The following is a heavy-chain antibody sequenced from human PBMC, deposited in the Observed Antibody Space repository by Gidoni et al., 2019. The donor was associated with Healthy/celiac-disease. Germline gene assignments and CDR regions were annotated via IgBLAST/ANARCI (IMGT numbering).Heavy chain of an antibody. D-gene: IGHD5-12*01. V-gene: IGHV3-21*01. Sequence: EVQLVESGGGLVKPGGSLRLSCAASGFTFSSYSMNWVRQAPGKGLEWVSSISSISSYIYYADSVKGRFTISRDNAKNSLYLQMNSLRAEDTAVYYCARNRGFHYRENWFDPWGQGTLVTVSS. CDR1: GFTFSSYS. CDR3: ARNRGFHYRENWFDP. J-gene: IGHJ5*02. CDR2: ISSISSYI.